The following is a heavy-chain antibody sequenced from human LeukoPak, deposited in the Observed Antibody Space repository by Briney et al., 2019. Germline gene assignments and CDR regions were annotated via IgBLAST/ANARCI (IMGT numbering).Heavy chain of an antibody. V-gene: IGHV3-66*01. J-gene: IGHJ3*02. CDR3: ARVNTGSYRTDFDI. Sequence: GGSLRLSCAVSGFTVSSNYMSWVRQAPGKGLECVSIIYSGDSTYYADSVKGRFTMSRDNSKNRLYLQMNSLRVEDTAVYYCARVNTGSYRTDFDIWGQGTMVTVSS. D-gene: IGHD1-26*01. CDR2: IYSGDST. CDR1: GFTVSSNY.